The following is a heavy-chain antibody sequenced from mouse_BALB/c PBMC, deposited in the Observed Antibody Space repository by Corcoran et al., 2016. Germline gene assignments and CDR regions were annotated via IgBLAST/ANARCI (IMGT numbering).Heavy chain of an antibody. CDR1: GYTFTNYG. D-gene: IGHD2-4*01. V-gene: IGHV9-3-1*01. Sequence: QIQLVQSGPELKKPGETVKISCKASGYTFTNYGMNWVKQAPGKGLKWMGWINTYTGEPTYADDFKGRFAFSLETSASTAYLQINNLKNEDTATDFCARHDYDRFAYWGQGTLVTVSA. J-gene: IGHJ3*01. CDR2: INTYTGEP. CDR3: ARHDYDRFAY.